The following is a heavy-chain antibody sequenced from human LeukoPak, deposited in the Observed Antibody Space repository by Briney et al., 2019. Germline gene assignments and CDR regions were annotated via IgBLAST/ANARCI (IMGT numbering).Heavy chain of an antibody. CDR3: ARLNFRGGEALHFDS. CDR1: GGSLTNYY. CDR2: IHSDGTT. J-gene: IGHJ4*02. V-gene: IGHV4-4*09. Sequence: PSETLSLTCSVSGGSLTNYYWGWIRQPPGKGLVFIGYIHSDGTTNYDSSLQSRVAISLDTSKIQFSLRLYSVTAADTALYFCARLNFRGGEALHFDSWGQGTLVTVSS. D-gene: IGHD3-16*01.